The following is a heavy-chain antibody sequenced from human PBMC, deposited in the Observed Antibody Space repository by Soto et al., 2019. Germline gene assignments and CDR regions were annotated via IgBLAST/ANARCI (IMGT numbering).Heavy chain of an antibody. V-gene: IGHV3-7*01. Sequence: GSLRLSCAASGFTFSSYWMSWVRQAPGKGLEWVANIKQDGSEKYYVDSVKGRFTISRDNAKNSLYLQMNSLRAEDTAVYYCARLSSNNWNVAGAFYYYYYMDVWGKGTTVTVSS. CDR2: IKQDGSEK. D-gene: IGHD1-20*01. CDR1: GFTFSSYW. J-gene: IGHJ6*03. CDR3: ARLSSNNWNVAGAFYYYYYMDV.